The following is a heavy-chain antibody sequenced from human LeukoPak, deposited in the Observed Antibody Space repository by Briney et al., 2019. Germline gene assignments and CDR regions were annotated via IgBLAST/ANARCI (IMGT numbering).Heavy chain of an antibody. J-gene: IGHJ4*02. CDR3: AKDWDSSGYYYFDH. V-gene: IGHV3-30*18. Sequence: GGSLRLSCAASRFSFSSYGMHWVRQAPGKGLEWVAVMSDDGSKKYYVDSVKGRFAISRDNSKNTLYLQMNNLRVEDTAVYYCAKDWDSSGYYYFDHWGQGTLVTVSS. CDR2: MSDDGSKK. CDR1: RFSFSSYG. D-gene: IGHD3-22*01.